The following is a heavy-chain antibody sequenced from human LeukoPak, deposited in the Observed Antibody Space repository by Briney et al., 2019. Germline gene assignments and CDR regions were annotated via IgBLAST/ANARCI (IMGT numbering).Heavy chain of an antibody. D-gene: IGHD2-8*02. CDR2: ITGGGDKT. V-gene: IGHV3-23*01. CDR3: ARGDRSTGWIY. Sequence: PGGSPRLSCAASGFTFSSYVMSWVRQAPGKGLEWVSAITGGGDKTYYPESAKGQFTISRDNSKSTLYLQINSLRAEDTAVYFCARGDRSTGWIYWGQGTLVTVSS. J-gene: IGHJ4*02. CDR1: GFTFSSYV.